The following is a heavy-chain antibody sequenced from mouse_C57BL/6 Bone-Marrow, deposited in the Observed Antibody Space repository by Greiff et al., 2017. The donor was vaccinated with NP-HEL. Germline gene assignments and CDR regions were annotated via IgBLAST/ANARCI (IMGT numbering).Heavy chain of an antibody. J-gene: IGHJ2*01. D-gene: IGHD1-1*01. CDR2: IDPSDSYT. CDR3: ARGTTDPYYFDY. CDR1: GYTFTSYW. Sequence: QVHVKQPGAELVMPGASVKLSCKASGYTFTSYWMHWVKQRPGQGLEWIGEIDPSDSYTNYNQKFKGKSTLTVDKSSSTAYMQLSSLTSEDSAVYYCARGTTDPYYFDYWGQGTTLTVSS. V-gene: IGHV1-69*01.